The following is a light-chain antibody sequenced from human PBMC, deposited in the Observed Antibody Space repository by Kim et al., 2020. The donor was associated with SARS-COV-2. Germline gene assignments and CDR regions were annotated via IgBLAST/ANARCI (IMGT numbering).Light chain of an antibody. V-gene: IGLV2-23*02. J-gene: IGLJ2*01. CDR2: EVS. CDR1: SSDGGSYNL. Sequence: GQSITISCTGTSSDGGSYNLVSWYQQHPGKAPKLMICEVSQRPSGVSNRFSGSKSGNTASLTISVLQAEDEADYCCCSYAGSGTWVLGGGAQLSVL. CDR3: CSYAGSGTWV.